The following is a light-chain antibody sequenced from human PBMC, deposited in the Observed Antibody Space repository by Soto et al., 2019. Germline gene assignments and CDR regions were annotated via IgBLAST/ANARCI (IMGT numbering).Light chain of an antibody. V-gene: IGLV2-14*01. CDR3: SSYTSISTLV. Sequence: QSALTQPASVSGSPGQSITISCTGTGSDVGGYVFVSWYQQYPGKAPKLIIFEVSERPSGVSKRFTGSKSGNTASPTISGLHPEDEADYYCSSYTSISTLVFGTGTKLTVL. CDR2: EVS. CDR1: GSDVGGYVF. J-gene: IGLJ1*01.